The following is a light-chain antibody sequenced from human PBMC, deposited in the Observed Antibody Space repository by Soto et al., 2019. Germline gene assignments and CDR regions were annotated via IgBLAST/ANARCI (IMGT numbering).Light chain of an antibody. V-gene: IGKV3-15*01. CDR1: QSITGT. CDR2: DAS. CDR3: QQYNNWPLT. J-gene: IGKJ4*01. Sequence: EIVMTQSPATLSVSPGERATLSCRASQSITGTLTWYPQKPGQAPRLLIYDASTRATGIPARFSGSGSGTEFTLTISSLQSEDFAVYYCQQYNNWPLTVGGGTKVEIK.